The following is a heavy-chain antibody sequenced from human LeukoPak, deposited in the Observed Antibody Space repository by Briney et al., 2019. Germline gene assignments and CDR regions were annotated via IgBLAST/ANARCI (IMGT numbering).Heavy chain of an antibody. CDR1: GGSFSGYY. Sequence: SETLSLTCAVYGGSFSGYYWSWIRQPPGKGLEWIEEINHSGSTNYNPSLKSRVTISVDTSKNQFSLKLSSVTAADTAVYYCARTTYYYDSSGYYRRTKGLYYFDYWGQGTLVTVSS. J-gene: IGHJ4*02. CDR3: ARTTYYYDSSGYYRRTKGLYYFDY. V-gene: IGHV4-34*01. CDR2: INHSGST. D-gene: IGHD3-22*01.